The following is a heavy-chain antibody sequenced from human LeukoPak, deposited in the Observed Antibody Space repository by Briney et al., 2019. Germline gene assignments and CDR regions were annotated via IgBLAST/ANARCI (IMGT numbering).Heavy chain of an antibody. CDR2: IYPGDSDT. Sequence: GEPLKISGKGSGYSFTSYWSGWVRQMPGKGLEWMGIIYPGDSDTRYSPSFQGQATISADTSISTAYLQWCSLQASDTAMYYCARQSSSYDILTGYSTDNWFDPWGQGTLVTVSS. CDR1: GYSFTSYW. V-gene: IGHV5-51*01. D-gene: IGHD3-9*01. CDR3: ARQSSSYDILTGYSTDNWFDP. J-gene: IGHJ5*02.